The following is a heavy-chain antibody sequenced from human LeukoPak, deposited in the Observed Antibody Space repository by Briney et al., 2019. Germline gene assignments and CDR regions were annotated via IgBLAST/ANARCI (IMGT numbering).Heavy chain of an antibody. CDR2: ISYDGSNK. CDR1: GFTFSSYA. Sequence: GGSLRLSCAASGFTFSSYAMHWVRQAPGKGLEWVAVISYDGSNKYYADSVKGRFTISRDNSKNTLYLQMNSLRAEDTAVYYCARDAILWFGEFGAFDIWGQGTMVTVSS. J-gene: IGHJ3*02. CDR3: ARDAILWFGEFGAFDI. V-gene: IGHV3-30-3*01. D-gene: IGHD3-10*01.